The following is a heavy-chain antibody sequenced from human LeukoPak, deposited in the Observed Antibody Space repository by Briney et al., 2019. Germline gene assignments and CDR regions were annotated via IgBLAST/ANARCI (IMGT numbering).Heavy chain of an antibody. CDR3: ARGVRGYSRGSRFDY. V-gene: IGHV3-11*04. J-gene: IGHJ4*02. Sequence: GGSLRLSCAASGVTFNDYYMSWIRQAPGKGLEWVSYITSSGNTIYYADSVKGRFTISRDNAKNSLYLQMNSLRDEDTAVYYCARGVRGYSRGSRFDYWGQGTLVTVSS. D-gene: IGHD5-18*01. CDR2: ITSSGNTI. CDR1: GVTFNDYY.